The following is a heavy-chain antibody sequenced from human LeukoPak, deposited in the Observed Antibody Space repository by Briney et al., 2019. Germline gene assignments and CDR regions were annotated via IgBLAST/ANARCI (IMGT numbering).Heavy chain of an antibody. CDR2: MNPSSANT. CDR3: ARGTPYCTSASCYNF. Sequence: ASVKVSCKASGYTFTSFDINWVRQAAGQGLEWMGWMNPSSANTGYAQKFQGRVTMTRDTSISTAYMELSSLRSEDTAVYYCARGTPYCTSASCYNFWGQGTLVTVSS. D-gene: IGHD2-2*02. J-gene: IGHJ4*02. CDR1: GYTFTSFD. V-gene: IGHV1-8*01.